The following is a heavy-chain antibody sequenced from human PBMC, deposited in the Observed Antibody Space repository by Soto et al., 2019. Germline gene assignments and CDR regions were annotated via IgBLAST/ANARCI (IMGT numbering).Heavy chain of an antibody. CDR2: IKQDGSEK. CDR1: GFTFSSYW. J-gene: IGHJ5*02. V-gene: IGHV3-7*01. CDR3: ARDQWPLWFGELLGDNWFDP. D-gene: IGHD3-10*01. Sequence: PGGSLRLSCAASGFTFSSYWMSWVRQAPGKGLEWVANIKQDGSEKYYVDSVKGRFTISRDNAKNSLYLQMNSLRAEDTAVYYCARDQWPLWFGELLGDNWFDPWGQGTLVTVSS.